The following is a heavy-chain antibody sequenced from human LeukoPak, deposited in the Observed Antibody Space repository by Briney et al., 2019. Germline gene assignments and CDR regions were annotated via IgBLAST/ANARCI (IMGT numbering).Heavy chain of an antibody. D-gene: IGHD5-12*01. CDR1: GGSISSSSYY. CDR2: IYYSGST. Sequence: SETLSLTCTVSGGSISSSSYYWGWIRQPPGKGLEWIGSIYYSGSTYYNPSLKSRVTISVDTSKNQFSLKLSSVTAADTAVYYCARDSLYSGYVYFDYWGQGTLVTVSS. V-gene: IGHV4-39*07. CDR3: ARDSLYSGYVYFDY. J-gene: IGHJ4*02.